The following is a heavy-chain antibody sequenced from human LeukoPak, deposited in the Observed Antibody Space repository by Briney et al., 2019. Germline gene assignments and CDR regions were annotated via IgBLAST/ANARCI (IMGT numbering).Heavy chain of an antibody. CDR3: AKVPSLYHFHS. V-gene: IGHV3-23*01. J-gene: IGHJ4*02. Sequence: GGSLRLSCAVSGFTFSSYAMSWVRQAPGKGLEWVSVISGSDESTYYADSVKGRFTISRDNAKNTLYLQMNSLRAEDTVVYYCAKVPSLYHFHSWGQGTLVTVSS. D-gene: IGHD2-8*01. CDR1: GFTFSSYA. CDR2: ISGSDEST.